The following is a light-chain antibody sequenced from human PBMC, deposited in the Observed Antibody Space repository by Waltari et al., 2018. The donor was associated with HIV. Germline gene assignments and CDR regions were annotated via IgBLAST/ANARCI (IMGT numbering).Light chain of an antibody. CDR3: QQYNNYPLT. Sequence: DIQMTQSPSTLSASVADRVTITCRASQTSNSWLAWYQQKPGKAPKLLIYKASSLESGVPSRFSGSGSGTDFTLTISSLQPDDSATYYCQQYNNYPLTFGGGTRLEIK. J-gene: IGKJ4*01. CDR1: QTSNSW. V-gene: IGKV1-5*03. CDR2: KAS.